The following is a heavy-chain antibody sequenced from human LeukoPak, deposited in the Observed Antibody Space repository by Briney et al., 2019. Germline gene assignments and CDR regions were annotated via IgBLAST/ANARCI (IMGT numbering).Heavy chain of an antibody. CDR2: ISSSSSYI. V-gene: IGHV3-21*01. D-gene: IGHD2-2*01. CDR3: ARGGSSTSLNY. Sequence: GGSLRLSCAAPGFTFSIYSMNWVRQAPGKGLEWVSSISSSSSYIYYADSVKGRFTISRDNAKNSLYLQMNSLRAEDTAVYYCARGGSSTSLNYWGQGTLVTVSS. J-gene: IGHJ4*02. CDR1: GFTFSIYS.